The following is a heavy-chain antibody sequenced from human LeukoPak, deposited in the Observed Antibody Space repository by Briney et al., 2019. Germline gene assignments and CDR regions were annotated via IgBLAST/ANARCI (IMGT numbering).Heavy chain of an antibody. V-gene: IGHV3-13*01. J-gene: IGHJ6*03. D-gene: IGHD1-26*01. CDR1: GFTFSSYD. CDR2: IGTAGDT. Sequence: GGALRLSCAASGFTFSSYDMHWVRQATGKGLEWVSAIGTAGDTYYPGSVKGRFTISRENAKNSLYLQMNSLRAGDTAVYYCARGMSIVGATLDYMDVWGKGTTVTVSS. CDR3: ARGMSIVGATLDYMDV.